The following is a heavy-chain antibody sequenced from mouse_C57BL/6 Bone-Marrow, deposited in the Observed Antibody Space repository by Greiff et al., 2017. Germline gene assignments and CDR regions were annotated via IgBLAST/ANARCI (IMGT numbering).Heavy chain of an antibody. CDR3: ARDQAWFAY. V-gene: IGHV5-4*01. CDR2: ISDGGSYT. J-gene: IGHJ3*01. CDR1: GFTFSSYG. D-gene: IGHD3-2*02. Sequence: EVKLMESGGDLVKPGGSLKLSCAASGFTFSSYGMSWVRQTPEKRLEWVATISDGGSYTYYPDNVKGRFTISRDNAKNNLYLQMSHLKSEDTAMYYCARDQAWFAYWGQGTLVTVSA.